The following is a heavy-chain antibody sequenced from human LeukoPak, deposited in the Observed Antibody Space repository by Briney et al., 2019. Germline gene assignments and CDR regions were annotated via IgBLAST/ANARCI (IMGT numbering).Heavy chain of an antibody. Sequence: ASVKVSCKASGYTFTSYGISWVRQAPGQGLEWMGGITPIFGTANYAQKFQGRVTITTDESTSTAYMELSSLRSEDTAVYYCARAIDDYGDYGSKVHWFDPWGQGTLVTVSS. CDR1: GYTFTSYG. V-gene: IGHV1-69*05. D-gene: IGHD4-17*01. CDR3: ARAIDDYGDYGSKVHWFDP. CDR2: ITPIFGTA. J-gene: IGHJ5*02.